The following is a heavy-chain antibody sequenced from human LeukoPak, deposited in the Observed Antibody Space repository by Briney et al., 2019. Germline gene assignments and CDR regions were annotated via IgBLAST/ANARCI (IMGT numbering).Heavy chain of an antibody. D-gene: IGHD3-3*01. V-gene: IGHV1-2*02. CDR2: INPKSGAR. Sequence: GASVKVSCKASGYTFTAYYIHWVRQAPGKGLEWMGWINPKSGARNYAQKFHGRVTMTRDTSITTAYMELNSLKSDDTAVYYCARGEFLEWSTPGYWGQGTLVTVSS. CDR1: GYTFTAYY. J-gene: IGHJ4*02. CDR3: ARGEFLEWSTPGY.